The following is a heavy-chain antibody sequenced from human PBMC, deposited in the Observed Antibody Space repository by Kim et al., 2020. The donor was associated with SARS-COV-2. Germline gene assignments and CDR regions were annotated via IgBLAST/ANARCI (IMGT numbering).Heavy chain of an antibody. CDR1: GGSISGSSYY. CDR2: IYYSGNT. D-gene: IGHD2-2*01. J-gene: IGHJ5*02. Sequence: SETLSLTCTVSGGSISGSSYYWGWIRQHPGKGLDWIGSIYYSGNTYYSPSLKRRVSISADTSKNQFSLKLTSVTAAATAVYYCARGGCSSSSCPNINWFDPWGQGTLVTVSS. V-gene: IGHV4-39*07. CDR3: ARGGCSSSSCPNINWFDP.